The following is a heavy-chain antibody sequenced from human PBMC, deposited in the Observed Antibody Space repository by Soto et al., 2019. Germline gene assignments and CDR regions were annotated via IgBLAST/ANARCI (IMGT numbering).Heavy chain of an antibody. Sequence: GGSLRLSCAASGFTFSSYAMSWVRQAPGKGLEWVSAISGSGGSTYYADSVKGRFTISRDNSKNTLYLQMNSLRAEDTAVYYCANFFWFGVALRRQLWDYYYMDVWGKGTTVTVSS. D-gene: IGHD3-3*01. V-gene: IGHV3-23*01. CDR2: ISGSGGST. CDR1: GFTFSSYA. CDR3: ANFFWFGVALRRQLWDYYYMDV. J-gene: IGHJ6*03.